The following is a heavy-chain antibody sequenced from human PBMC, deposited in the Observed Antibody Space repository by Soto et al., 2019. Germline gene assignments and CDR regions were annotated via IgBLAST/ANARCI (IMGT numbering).Heavy chain of an antibody. Sequence: EVQLVESGGGLVQPGGSLRLSCAASGFTVSSNYMSWVRQAPGKGLEWVSVIYSGGSTYYADSVKGRFTISRDNSKNTLYLQMNSLRAEDTAVYYCARDPTVTASAYNWFDPWGQGTLLTVSS. J-gene: IGHJ5*02. D-gene: IGHD4-17*01. CDR2: IYSGGST. CDR3: ARDPTVTASAYNWFDP. CDR1: GFTVSSNY. V-gene: IGHV3-66*01.